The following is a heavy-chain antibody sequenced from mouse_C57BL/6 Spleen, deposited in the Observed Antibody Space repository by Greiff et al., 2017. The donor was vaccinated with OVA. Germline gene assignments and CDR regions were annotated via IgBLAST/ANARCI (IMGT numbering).Heavy chain of an antibody. CDR1: GFTFSSYA. CDR2: ISAGSGYT. V-gene: IGHV5-4*01. CDR3: SRDDRFWYAMDY. J-gene: IGHJ4*01. Sequence: EVKLVESGGGLVKPGGSLKLSCAASGFTFSSYAMYWVRQTPEKGLEWVATISAGSGYTSYQDNVKGLFTISIDNATNTLYLQMLHLKAEDTAMYYCSRDDRFWYAMDYWGQGTLVTVSS.